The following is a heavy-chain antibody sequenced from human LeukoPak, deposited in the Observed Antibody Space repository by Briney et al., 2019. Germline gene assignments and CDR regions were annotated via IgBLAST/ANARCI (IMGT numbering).Heavy chain of an antibody. CDR3: ARYSGSSAAGWFDP. D-gene: IGHD6-6*01. J-gene: IGHJ5*02. Sequence: PSEALSLTCTVSGDSVSSGSYYWSWIRQPPGKGLEWIAYINHSGTTDYNPSLKSRVTTSVDMYKNQFSLKLSSVTAADTAVYYCARYSGSSAAGWFDPWGQGTLVTVSS. V-gene: IGHV4-61*01. CDR1: GDSVSSGSYY. CDR2: INHSGTT.